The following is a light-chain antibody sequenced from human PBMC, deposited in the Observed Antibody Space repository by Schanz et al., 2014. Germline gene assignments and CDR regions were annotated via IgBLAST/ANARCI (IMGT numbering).Light chain of an antibody. V-gene: IGLV1-47*01. CDR1: SSNIGSNY. J-gene: IGLJ1*01. CDR2: RNN. Sequence: QSVLTQPPSASGPPGQRVTISCSGSSSNIGSNYVYWYQQLPGTAPKLLIYRNNQRPSGVPDRFSGSKSGTSASLAISGLRSEDEADYYCAAWDDSLSTFFVFGTGTKLTVL. CDR3: AAWDDSLSTFFV.